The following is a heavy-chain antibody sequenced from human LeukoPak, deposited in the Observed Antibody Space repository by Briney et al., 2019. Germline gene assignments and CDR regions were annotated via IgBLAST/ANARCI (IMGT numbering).Heavy chain of an antibody. CDR1: GYTFTGYY. J-gene: IGHJ3*02. CDR2: MNPNSGNT. Sequence: ASVKVSCKASGYTFTGYYMHWVRQATGQGLEWMGWMNPNSGNTGYAQKFQGRVTMTRNTSISTAYMELSSLRSEDTAVYYCARGGSSSPNDAFDIWGQGTMVTVSS. D-gene: IGHD6-13*01. V-gene: IGHV1-8*02. CDR3: ARGGSSSPNDAFDI.